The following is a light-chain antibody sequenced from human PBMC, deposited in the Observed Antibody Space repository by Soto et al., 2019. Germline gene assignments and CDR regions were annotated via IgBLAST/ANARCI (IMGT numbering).Light chain of an antibody. CDR3: QQYVSSSWT. CDR1: QSVSSTY. Sequence: EIVLTQSPGTLSLSPGERATLSCRASQSVSSTYLAWYQQKPGQAPRLLIYGASSRAADIPDRFSGSGSGTDFTLTISRLEPEDFAVDYCQQYVSSSWTGGQGTEVEIK. CDR2: GAS. V-gene: IGKV3-20*01. J-gene: IGKJ1*01.